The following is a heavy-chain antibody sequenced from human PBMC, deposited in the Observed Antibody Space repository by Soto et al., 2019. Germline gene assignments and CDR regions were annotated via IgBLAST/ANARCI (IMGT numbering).Heavy chain of an antibody. D-gene: IGHD1-26*01. CDR3: ARGAQLRRDNRSYVHFQH. CDR2: IWYDGDNK. CDR1: GFTFSACV. Sequence: QVQLVESGGGVVQPGRSLRLSCAASGFTFSACVMHWVRQAPGKGLEWVAAIWYDGDNKYYADSVKGRFTISRDNSKNTLYLQMNSLRPEDTAVYYCARGAQLRRDNRSYVHFQHWGQGTLVTVSS. V-gene: IGHV3-30-3*01. J-gene: IGHJ1*01.